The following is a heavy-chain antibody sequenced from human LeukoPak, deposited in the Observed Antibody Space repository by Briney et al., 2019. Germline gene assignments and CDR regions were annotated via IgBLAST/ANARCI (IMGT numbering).Heavy chain of an antibody. CDR3: ARGGQQLVLFY. CDR1: GGSFSGYY. J-gene: IGHJ4*02. D-gene: IGHD6-13*01. V-gene: IGHV4-34*01. CDR2: INHSGST. Sequence: SETLSLTCAVYGGSFSGYYWSWIRQPPGKGLEWIGEINHSGSTNYNPSLKSRVTISVDTSKNQFSLKLSSVTAADTAVYYCARGGQQLVLFYWGQGTLVTVSP.